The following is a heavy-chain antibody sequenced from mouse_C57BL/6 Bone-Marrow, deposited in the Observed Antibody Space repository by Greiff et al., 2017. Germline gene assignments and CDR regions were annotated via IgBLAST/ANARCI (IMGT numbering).Heavy chain of an antibody. J-gene: IGHJ2*01. D-gene: IGHD2-2*01. Sequence: EASGVAFSRYWMSWVRRAPGKGLEWIGEINPDSSTINYAPSLKDKFIISRDNAKNTLYLQMSKVRSEDTALYYCASYGYDEDYWGQGTTLTVSS. CDR2: INPDSSTI. CDR3: ASYGYDEDY. CDR1: GVAFSRYW. V-gene: IGHV4-1*01.